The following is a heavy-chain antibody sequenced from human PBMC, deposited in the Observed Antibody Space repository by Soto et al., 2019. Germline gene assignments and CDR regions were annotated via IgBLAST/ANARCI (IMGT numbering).Heavy chain of an antibody. CDR2: IYWDDDK. Sequence: QITLKESAPTRVKPTQTLTLTCTFSGFSLTSRPMGVGWIRQPPGKALEWLAFIYWDDDKRYSPSLRSRHTITKDTSGNQVALTMTNMDPVDTATYYCAHSLSGYNWNGGYFDYWGQGALVTVSS. J-gene: IGHJ4*02. D-gene: IGHD1-1*01. V-gene: IGHV2-5*02. CDR3: AHSLSGYNWNGGYFDY. CDR1: GFSLTSRPMG.